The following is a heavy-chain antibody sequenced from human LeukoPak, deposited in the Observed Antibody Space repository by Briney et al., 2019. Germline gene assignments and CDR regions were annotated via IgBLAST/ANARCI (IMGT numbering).Heavy chain of an antibody. Sequence: PGGSLRLSCAASGFTFSSYAMSWVRQAPGKGLEWVSAISGSGGSTYYADSVKGRFTISRDNSKNTLYLQMNSLRAEDTAVYYCAKVGTVTLGPLIDAFDIWGQGTMVTVSS. J-gene: IGHJ3*02. D-gene: IGHD4-11*01. CDR3: AKVGTVTLGPLIDAFDI. CDR1: GFTFSSYA. V-gene: IGHV3-23*01. CDR2: ISGSGGST.